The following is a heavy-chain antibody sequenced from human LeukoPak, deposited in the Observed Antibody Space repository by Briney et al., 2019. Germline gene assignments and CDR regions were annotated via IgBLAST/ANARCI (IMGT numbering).Heavy chain of an antibody. CDR2: ISDSGGGT. Sequence: RGSLRLSCAASGFTFSSYVMNWVRQAPGKGLEWVSGISDSGGGTYYADSVKGRFTISRDNSKNTLYLQMNSLRAEDTAVYYCAKLPGRAADYWGQGTLVTVSS. CDR3: AKLPGRAADY. CDR1: GFTFSSYV. V-gene: IGHV3-23*01. J-gene: IGHJ4*02.